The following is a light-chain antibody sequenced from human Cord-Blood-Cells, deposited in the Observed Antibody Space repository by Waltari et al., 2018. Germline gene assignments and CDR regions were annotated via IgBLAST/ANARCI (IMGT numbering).Light chain of an antibody. CDR3: CSYAGSSTYV. J-gene: IGLJ1*01. V-gene: IGLV2-23*01. CDR1: SSDVGSYNL. CDR2: EGS. Sequence: QSALTQSASVSGSPGQSITISCTGTSSDVGSYNLVSWYQQHPGKAPKLMIYEGSKRPSGVSNRFSGSKSGNMASLTISGLQAEDEADYYCCSYAGSSTYVFGTGTKVTVL.